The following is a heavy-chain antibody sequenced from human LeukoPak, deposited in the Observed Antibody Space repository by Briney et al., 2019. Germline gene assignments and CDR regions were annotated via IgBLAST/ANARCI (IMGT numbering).Heavy chain of an antibody. CDR2: ISGNGGST. J-gene: IGHJ4*02. D-gene: IGHD5-24*01. CDR3: AKDGVMAGHYLDY. V-gene: IGHV3-23*01. CDR1: GFTFSTYD. Sequence: GGSLRLSCAASGFTFSTYDMSWVRQAPGKGLEWVSVISGNGGSTHYADSVKGRCTISRDNSKNTLYLQMNSLRAEDTAVYYCAKDGVMAGHYLDYWGQGTLVTVSS.